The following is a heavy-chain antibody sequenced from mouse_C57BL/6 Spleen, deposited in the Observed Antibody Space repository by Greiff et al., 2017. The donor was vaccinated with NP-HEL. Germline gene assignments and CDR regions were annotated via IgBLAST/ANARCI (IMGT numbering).Heavy chain of an antibody. V-gene: IGHV1-50*01. Sequence: QVQLQQPGAELVKPGASVKLSCKASGYTFTSYWMPWVKQRPGQGLEWIGEIDPSDSYTNYNQKFKGKATLTGDTSSSTAYMQLSSLTSEDSAVYYCARLYYGSSYEEGYWGQGTTLTVSS. D-gene: IGHD1-1*01. CDR3: ARLYYGSSYEEGY. J-gene: IGHJ2*01. CDR1: GYTFTSYW. CDR2: IDPSDSYT.